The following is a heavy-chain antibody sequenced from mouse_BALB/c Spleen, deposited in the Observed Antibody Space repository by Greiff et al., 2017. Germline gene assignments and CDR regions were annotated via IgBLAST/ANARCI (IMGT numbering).Heavy chain of an antibody. CDR2: IDPENGNT. CDR1: GFNIKDYY. J-gene: IGHJ2*01. CDR3: ARSIYDGYYRG. V-gene: IGHV14-1*02. Sequence: EVKLMESGAELVRPGALVKLSCKASGFNIKDYYMHWVKQRPEQGLEWIGWIDPENGNTIYDPKLQGKASITADTSSNTAYLQLSSLTSEDTAGYYCARSIYDGYYRGWGQGTTLTVSS. D-gene: IGHD2-3*01.